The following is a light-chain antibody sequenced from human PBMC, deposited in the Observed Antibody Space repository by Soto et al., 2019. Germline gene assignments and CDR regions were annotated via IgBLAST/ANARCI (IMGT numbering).Light chain of an antibody. Sequence: DIQMTQSPSSLSASVGDRVTITCQASQGINNYLNWYQQKPGNAPKLLIYAASNLQSGVPSRFSGGGSGTDFTLTISSLQPEDFATYSCQQSYSTPLTFGGGTKVDIK. V-gene: IGKV1-39*01. CDR3: QQSYSTPLT. CDR1: QGINNY. CDR2: AAS. J-gene: IGKJ4*01.